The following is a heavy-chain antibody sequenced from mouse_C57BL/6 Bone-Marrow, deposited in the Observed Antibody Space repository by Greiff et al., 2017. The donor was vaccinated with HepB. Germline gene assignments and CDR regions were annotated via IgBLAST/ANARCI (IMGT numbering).Heavy chain of an antibody. J-gene: IGHJ3*01. CDR1: GFTFSSYA. Sequence: EVKLMESGGGLVKPGGSLKLSCAASGFTFSSYAMSWVRQTPEKRLVWVATISDGGSYTYYPDNVKSRYPISRDNAKNNLYLQMSPVKTENTALYYCARDGLWSFAYWGQGTLVTVSA. D-gene: IGHD1-1*02. CDR2: ISDGGSYT. CDR3: ARDGLWSFAY. V-gene: IGHV5-4*01.